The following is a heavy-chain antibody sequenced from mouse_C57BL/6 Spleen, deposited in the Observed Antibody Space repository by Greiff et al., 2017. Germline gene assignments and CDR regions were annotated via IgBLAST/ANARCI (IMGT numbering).Heavy chain of an antibody. J-gene: IGHJ2*01. Sequence: DVKLVESGGGLVKPGGSLKLSCAASGFTFSDYGMHWVRQAPEKGLEWVAYISSGSSTIYYADTVKGRFTISRDNAKNTLFLQMTSLRSEDTAMYYCARERANWDVIFDYWGQGTTLTVSS. CDR1: GFTFSDYG. V-gene: IGHV5-17*01. CDR2: ISSGSSTI. CDR3: ARERANWDVIFDY. D-gene: IGHD4-1*01.